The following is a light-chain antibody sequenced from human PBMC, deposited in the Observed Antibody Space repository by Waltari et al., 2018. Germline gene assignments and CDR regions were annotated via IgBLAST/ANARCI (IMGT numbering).Light chain of an antibody. V-gene: IGLV2-8*01. CDR3: ASYASTRKV. CDR2: GVD. Sequence: QSALTQPPSASGSPGQSVTISCTGSSRDVGGYNYVSWYQQHPVKAPKLMIYGVDKRPSGVPDRFSGSKSGNTASLTVSGLQAEDEADYFCASYASTRKVFGGGTKLTVL. CDR1: SRDVGGYNY. J-gene: IGLJ3*02.